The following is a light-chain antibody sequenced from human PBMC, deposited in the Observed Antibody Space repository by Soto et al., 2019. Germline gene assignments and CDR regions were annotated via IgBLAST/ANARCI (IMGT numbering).Light chain of an antibody. CDR3: QQYNNWPRAT. V-gene: IGKV3-15*01. CDR1: QSVSSN. Sequence: EIVMTQSPVTLSVSPGERVTLSCRSSQSVSSNLAWYQQKPGQAPSLLIYGAFTRATGIPARFSGSGSGTEFNLTISSPQSEDFGVYYCQQYNNWPRATFGGGTKVDIK. CDR2: GAF. J-gene: IGKJ4*01.